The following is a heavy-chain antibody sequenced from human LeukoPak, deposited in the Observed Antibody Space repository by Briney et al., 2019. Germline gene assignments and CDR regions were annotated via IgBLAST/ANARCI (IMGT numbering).Heavy chain of an antibody. V-gene: IGHV1-24*01. CDR2: FDPEDGET. CDR1: GYTLAELS. CDR3: ATAVKGPLYSNYQLDY. Sequence: RVASVKVSCKVSGYTLAELSMHWVRQAPGKGLECRVGFDPEDGETIYAQKFQGRVTMTEDTSTDTAYMELSSLRSEDTAVYYCATAVKGPLYSNYQLDYWGQGTLVTVFS. D-gene: IGHD4-11*01. J-gene: IGHJ4*02.